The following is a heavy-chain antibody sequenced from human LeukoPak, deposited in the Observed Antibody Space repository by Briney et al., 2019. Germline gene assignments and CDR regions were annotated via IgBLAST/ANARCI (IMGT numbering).Heavy chain of an antibody. Sequence: PGGSLRPSCVVSGFNFNPYYMSWIRQAPGKGLEWISYIGLHGYPLDYADSVKGRFTISRDNAKNSLYLDMTSLTAEDTAVYYCARKDFSSGSFTYWGQGTLVTVSS. J-gene: IGHJ4*02. CDR2: IGLHGYPL. CDR1: GFNFNPYY. CDR3: ARKDFSSGSFTY. V-gene: IGHV3-11*04. D-gene: IGHD6-19*01.